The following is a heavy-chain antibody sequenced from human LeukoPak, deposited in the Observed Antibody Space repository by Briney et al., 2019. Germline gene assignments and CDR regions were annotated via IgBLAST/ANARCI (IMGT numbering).Heavy chain of an antibody. D-gene: IGHD3-16*01. CDR3: AHRREVYLGGGGSFDY. Sequence: SGPTLVNPTQTLTLTCTFSGFSLSTSGVGVGWIRQPPGKALEWLALIYWNDDKRYSPFLKSRLTITKDTSKNQVVLTMTNMDPVDTATNYCAHRREVYLGGGGSFDYWGQGTLVTVSS. CDR1: GFSLSTSGVG. CDR2: IYWNDDK. V-gene: IGHV2-5*01. J-gene: IGHJ4*02.